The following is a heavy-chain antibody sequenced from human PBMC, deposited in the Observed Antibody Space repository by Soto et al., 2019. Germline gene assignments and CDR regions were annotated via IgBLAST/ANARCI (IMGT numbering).Heavy chain of an antibody. Sequence: ASVKVSCKASGGTFSSYGISWVRRAPGQGLEWIGWINPYNGNTNYAQKLQGRVTMTTDTSTSTAYMELRSLRSDDTAVYYCARDPVGGNWFDPWGQGTLVTVSS. J-gene: IGHJ5*02. CDR2: INPYNGNT. V-gene: IGHV1-18*01. D-gene: IGHD1-26*01. CDR3: ARDPVGGNWFDP. CDR1: GGTFSSYG.